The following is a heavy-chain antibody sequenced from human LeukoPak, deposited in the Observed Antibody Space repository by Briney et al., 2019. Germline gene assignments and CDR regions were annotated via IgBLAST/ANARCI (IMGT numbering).Heavy chain of an antibody. CDR2: ISGSGGST. V-gene: IGHV3-23*01. J-gene: IGHJ6*03. D-gene: IGHD4-17*01. CDR1: GFTFSSYG. Sequence: GGSLRLSCAASGFTFSSYGMSWVRQAPGKGLEWASAISGSGGSTYYADSVKGRFTISRDNSKNTLYLQMNSLRAEDTAVYYCAKGGTVTTFHYYYYMDVWGKGTTVTISS. CDR3: AKGGTVTTFHYYYYMDV.